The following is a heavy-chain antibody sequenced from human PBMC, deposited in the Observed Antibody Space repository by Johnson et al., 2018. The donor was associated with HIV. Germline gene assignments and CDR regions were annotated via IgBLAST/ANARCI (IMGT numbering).Heavy chain of an antibody. CDR1: GFSFSDYG. J-gene: IGHJ3*02. V-gene: IGHV3-30*03. D-gene: IGHD3-22*01. CDR2: ISYDGDDK. Sequence: QMQLVESGGGVVQPGRSLRLSCAASGFSFSDYGIHWVRQAPGKGLEWVAVISYDGDDKHYGDSVEGRFTIYRDNSKKTLYLQMNSLRPEDTAVYYCATEGLRSSLSSGDAFDIWGHVTLVTVSS. CDR3: ATEGLRSSLSSGDAFDI.